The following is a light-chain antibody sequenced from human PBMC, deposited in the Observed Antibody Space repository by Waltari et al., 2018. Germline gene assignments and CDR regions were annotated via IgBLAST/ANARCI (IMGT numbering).Light chain of an antibody. CDR1: QSISNY. CDR3: QQYNTYSS. Sequence: DIQMTQSPSTLCASVGDTITITCRASQSISNYLAWYQQKPGKAPKLLIYKASSSGSGVPSRFSGSGSGTEFTLTISSLQPDDFATYYCQQYNTYSSFGQGTKLEIK. J-gene: IGKJ2*03. V-gene: IGKV1-5*03. CDR2: KAS.